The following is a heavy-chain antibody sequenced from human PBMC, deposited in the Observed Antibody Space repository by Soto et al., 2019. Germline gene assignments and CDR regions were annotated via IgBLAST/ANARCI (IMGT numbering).Heavy chain of an antibody. V-gene: IGHV3-7*01. J-gene: IGHJ4*01. CDR3: ARDSGYGAGNSANHYIYX. D-gene: IGHD3-10*01. Sequence: GGSLRLSFAASGFNFQWYWMSWVRQAPGTGLEWLSTIKTDASEKKYVDSVNVRLTISRDKANNSVYLQMDSLRTEDTAVYYCARDSGYGAGNSANHYIYXWGHGTRVTASX. CDR1: GFNFQWYW. CDR2: IKTDASEK.